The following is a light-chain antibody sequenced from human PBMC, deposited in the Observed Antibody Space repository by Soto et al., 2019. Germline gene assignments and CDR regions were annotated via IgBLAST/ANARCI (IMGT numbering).Light chain of an antibody. J-gene: IGLJ3*02. Sequence: QSVLTQPPSVSAAPGQSITISCTGTSSDVGSYNLVSWYQQHPGKAPKLMIYEGSKRPSGVSNRFSGSKSGNTASLTISGLQAEDEADYCCCSYAGSIWVFGGGTKVTVL. CDR1: SSDVGSYNL. CDR2: EGS. CDR3: CSYAGSIWV. V-gene: IGLV2-23*01.